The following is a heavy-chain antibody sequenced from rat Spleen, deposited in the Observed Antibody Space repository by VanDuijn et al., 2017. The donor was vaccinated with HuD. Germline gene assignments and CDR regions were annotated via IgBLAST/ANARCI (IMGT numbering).Heavy chain of an antibody. J-gene: IGHJ3*01. CDR1: GFIFSNYY. V-gene: IGHV5-22*01. CDR2: IDYEGSST. CDR3: ATRDGGYPG. D-gene: IGHD1-11*01. Sequence: EVQLVESGGGLVQPGRSLKLSCAASGFIFSNYYMAWVRQAPKKGLEWVASIDYEGSSTYYGDSVKGRFTISRDTAKNTLYLQMDSLRFEDTATYYCATRDGGYPGWGQGTLVTVSS.